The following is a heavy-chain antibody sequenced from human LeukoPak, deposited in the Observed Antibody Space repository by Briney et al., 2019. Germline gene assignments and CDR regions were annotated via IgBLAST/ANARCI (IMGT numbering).Heavy chain of an antibody. D-gene: IGHD2-21*02. CDR1: GFTFSSYS. CDR3: VRAKNPYCGGDCRSFDP. V-gene: IGHV3-48*02. J-gene: IGHJ5*02. Sequence: GGSLRLSCAASGFTFSSYSMNWVRQAPGKGLEWVSYISSSSSTIYYADSVKGRFTISRDNAKNSVYLQMNSLRDEDTAVYYCVRAKNPYCGGDCRSFDPWGQGTLVTVSS. CDR2: ISSSSSTI.